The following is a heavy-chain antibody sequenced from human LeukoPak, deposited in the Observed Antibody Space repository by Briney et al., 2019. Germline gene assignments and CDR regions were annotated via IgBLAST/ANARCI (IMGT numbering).Heavy chain of an antibody. CDR3: ARDPVNCSGSSCYSDAFDI. CDR1: GFTFSSYE. V-gene: IGHV3-48*03. J-gene: IGHJ3*02. CDR2: ISSSGSTI. D-gene: IGHD2-15*01. Sequence: GGSLRLSCAASGFTFSSYEMNWVRQAPGKGLEWVSYISSSGSTIYYADSVKGRFPISRDNAKSSLYLQMNSLRAEYTAVYYCARDPVNCSGSSCYSDAFDIWGQGTMVTVSS.